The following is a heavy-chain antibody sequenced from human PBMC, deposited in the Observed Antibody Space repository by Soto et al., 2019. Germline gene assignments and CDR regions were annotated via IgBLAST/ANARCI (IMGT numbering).Heavy chain of an antibody. CDR2: IYSGGST. V-gene: IGHV3-66*01. CDR1: GFTVSSNY. CDR3: ARDPAYYYDSSVFPSAFDI. D-gene: IGHD3-22*01. Sequence: GGSLRLSCAASGFTVSSNYMSWVRQAPGKGLEWVSVIYSGGSTYYADSVKGRFTISRDNSKNTLYLQMNSLRAEDTAVYYCARDPAYYYDSSVFPSAFDIWGQGTMVTVS. J-gene: IGHJ3*02.